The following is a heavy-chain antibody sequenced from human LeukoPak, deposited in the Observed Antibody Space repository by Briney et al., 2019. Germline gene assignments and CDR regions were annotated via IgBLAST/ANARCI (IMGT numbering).Heavy chain of an antibody. D-gene: IGHD6-19*01. V-gene: IGHV3-21*01. Sequence: GGSLRLSCAASGFTFSSYSMNWVRQAPGKGLEWVSSISSSSSYIYYADSVKGRFTISRDNAKNSLYLQMNSLRAEDTAVYYCAAELISYSSGWGPWFDPWGQGTLVTVSS. CDR3: AAELISYSSGWGPWFDP. CDR2: ISSSSSYI. CDR1: GFTFSSYS. J-gene: IGHJ5*02.